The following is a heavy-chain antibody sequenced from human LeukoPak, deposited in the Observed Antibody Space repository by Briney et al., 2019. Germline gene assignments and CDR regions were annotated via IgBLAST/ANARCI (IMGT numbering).Heavy chain of an antibody. CDR1: GYTFTSYG. CDR3: ARSQWLVRAWFDP. D-gene: IGHD6-19*01. CDR2: INTNTGNP. Sequence: GASVKVSCKASGYTFTSYGISWVRQAPGQGLEWMGWINTNTGNPTYAQGFTGRFVFSLDTSVSTAYLQISSLKAEDTAVYYCARSQWLVRAWFDPWGQGTLVTVSS. J-gene: IGHJ5*02. V-gene: IGHV7-4-1*02.